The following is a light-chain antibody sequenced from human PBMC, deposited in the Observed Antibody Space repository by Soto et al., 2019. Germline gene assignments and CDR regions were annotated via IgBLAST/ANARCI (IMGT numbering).Light chain of an antibody. CDR1: QDISNW. CDR3: HQARRFPIT. CDR2: AAS. J-gene: IGKJ5*01. V-gene: IGKV1-12*01. Sequence: DIQMTQSPTSVSASVGDRVTISCRASQDISNWLAWYQQKPGEAPKFLIYAASNLQSGVPSKFSVSGSGTDFTLTSISLHPEAFAVNYCHQARRFPITFGQGTRLEIK.